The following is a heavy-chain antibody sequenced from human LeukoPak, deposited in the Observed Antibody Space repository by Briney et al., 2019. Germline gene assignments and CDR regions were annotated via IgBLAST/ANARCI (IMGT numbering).Heavy chain of an antibody. Sequence: ASVKVSCKASGGTFSSYAISWVRQAPGQGLEWMGRIIPIFGTANYAQKFQGRVTITTDESTSTAYMELSSLRCEDTAVYYCARDGIPCLGYCTNGGGFDYWGQGTLVTVSS. V-gene: IGHV1-69*05. CDR3: ARDGIPCLGYCTNGGGFDY. J-gene: IGHJ4*02. D-gene: IGHD2-8*01. CDR2: IIPIFGTA. CDR1: GGTFSSYA.